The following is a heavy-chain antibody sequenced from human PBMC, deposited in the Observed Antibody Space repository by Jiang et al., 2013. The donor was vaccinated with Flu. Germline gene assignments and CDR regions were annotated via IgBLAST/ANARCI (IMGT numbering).Heavy chain of an antibody. V-gene: IGHV4-34*01. D-gene: IGHD3-9*01. Sequence: LLKPSETLSLTCAVYGGSFSGYYWSWIRQPPGKGLEWIGEINHSGSTNYNPSLKSRVTISVDTSKNQFSLKLSSVTAADTAVYYCARGENASNDWLLWYWGQGTLVTVSS. J-gene: IGHJ4*02. CDR2: INHSGST. CDR3: ARGENASNDWLLWY. CDR1: GGSFSGYY.